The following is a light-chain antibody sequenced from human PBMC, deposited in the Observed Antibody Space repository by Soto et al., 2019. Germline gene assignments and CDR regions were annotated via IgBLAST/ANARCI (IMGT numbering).Light chain of an antibody. Sequence: QSVLTQPPSASGTPGQRVTISCSGSRSNIGENTVNWYRQFPGTAPQVLIYSDNQRPSAVPDRFSGSKSGASASLAIYGLQSEDEADYYCASWDDSLNVWVFGGGTKVTVL. V-gene: IGLV1-44*01. CDR2: SDN. CDR3: ASWDDSLNVWV. J-gene: IGLJ3*02. CDR1: RSNIGENT.